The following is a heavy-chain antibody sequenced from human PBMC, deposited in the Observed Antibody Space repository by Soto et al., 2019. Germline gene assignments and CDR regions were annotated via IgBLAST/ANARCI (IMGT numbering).Heavy chain of an antibody. CDR1: GFIFSSYG. V-gene: IGHV3-33*01. CDR2: IWYDGSNE. Sequence: QVQLVESGGGVVQPGRSLRLSCAASGFIFSSYGMHWVRQTPGKGLEWVAVIWYDGSNEYYADSVKGRFTISRDNSKNTLYLQMNSLRAEDTVVYYCARDQLTRVAHYYGMDVWGQGTTVTVSS. CDR3: ARDQLTRVAHYYGMDV. J-gene: IGHJ6*02. D-gene: IGHD1-1*01.